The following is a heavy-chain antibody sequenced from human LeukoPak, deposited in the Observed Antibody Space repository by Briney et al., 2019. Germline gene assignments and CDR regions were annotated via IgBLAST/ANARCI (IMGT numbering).Heavy chain of an antibody. D-gene: IGHD2-2*01. CDR1: GFTFSSYG. CDR3: ARGREYQLLEGDY. Sequence: GGSLGLSCAASGFTFSSYGMHWVRQAPGKGLEGVAVIWYDGSNKYYADSVKGRFTISRDNSKNTLYLQMNSLRAEDTAVYYCARGREYQLLEGDYWGQGTLVTVSS. V-gene: IGHV3-33*01. CDR2: IWYDGSNK. J-gene: IGHJ4*02.